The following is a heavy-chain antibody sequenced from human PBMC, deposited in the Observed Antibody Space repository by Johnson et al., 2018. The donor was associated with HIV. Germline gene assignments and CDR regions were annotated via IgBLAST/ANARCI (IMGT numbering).Heavy chain of an antibody. CDR2: IWYDGSDK. CDR3: ARDQAYSSSWEGVFDI. J-gene: IGHJ3*02. V-gene: IGHV3-33*01. Sequence: QVQLVESGGGVVQPGRSLRLSCAASGFTFSSFGMHWVRQAPGTGLEWVAVIWYDGSDKYYADSLKGRFTVSRDNSKNTLYLQMNSLTADDTAVYYCARDQAYSSSWEGVFDIWGQGTRVIVSS. D-gene: IGHD6-13*01. CDR1: GFTFSSFG.